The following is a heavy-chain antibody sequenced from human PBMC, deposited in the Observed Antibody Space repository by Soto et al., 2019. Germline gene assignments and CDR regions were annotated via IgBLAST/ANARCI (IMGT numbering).Heavy chain of an antibody. J-gene: IGHJ4*02. V-gene: IGHV4-38-2*01. Sequence: SETLSLTCAVSGSSIKSSYFWGWIRKPPGKGLEWVGSAHHSGSNYYKQSFQTRATISLDTSNNQFSLRLRSVTAEDTAIYYCGRIIAATAVDSWGQGTLVTVSS. CDR1: GSSIKSSYF. CDR3: GRIIAATAVDS. CDR2: AHHSGSN. D-gene: IGHD6-6*01.